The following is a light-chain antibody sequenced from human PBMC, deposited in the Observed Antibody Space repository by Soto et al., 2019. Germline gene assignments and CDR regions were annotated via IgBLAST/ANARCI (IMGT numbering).Light chain of an antibody. V-gene: IGLV1-47*02. CDR2: TNS. Sequence: QSVLTQQPSASGTPGQRVTISCSGSRSNIGSNYVSWYQQLPQTAPKLLIYTNSQRPSVVPDRFSGSKSGTSASLAISGLRSGDEADYYCVACDHILNVFVFGTGTKLTVL. J-gene: IGLJ1*01. CDR1: RSNIGSNY. CDR3: VACDHILNVFV.